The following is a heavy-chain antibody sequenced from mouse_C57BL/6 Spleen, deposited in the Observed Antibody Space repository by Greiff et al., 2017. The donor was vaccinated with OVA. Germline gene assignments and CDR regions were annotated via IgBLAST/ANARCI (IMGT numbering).Heavy chain of an antibody. CDR2: INPNNGGT. V-gene: IGHV1-26*01. CDR3: ARGYYGRPFFAY. J-gene: IGHJ3*01. CDR1: GYTFTDYY. Sequence: VQLQQSGPELVKPGASVKISCKASGYTFTDYYMNWVKQSHGKSLEWIGDINPNNGGTSYNQKFKGKATLTVDKSSSTAYMELRSLTSEDSAVYYCARGYYGRPFFAYWGQGTLVTVSA. D-gene: IGHD1-1*01.